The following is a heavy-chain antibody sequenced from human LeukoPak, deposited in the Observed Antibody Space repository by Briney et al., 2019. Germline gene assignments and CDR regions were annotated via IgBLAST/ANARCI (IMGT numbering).Heavy chain of an antibody. J-gene: IGHJ4*02. CDR2: ISWNSGSI. CDR3: AKDSQVVPAATFDY. D-gene: IGHD2-2*01. CDR1: GFTFDDYA. Sequence: PGGSLRLSCAASGFTFDDYATHWVRQAPGKGLEWVSGISWNSGSIGYADSVKGRFTISRDNAKNSLYLQMNSLRAEDTALYYCAKDSQVVPAATFDYWGQGTLVTVSS. V-gene: IGHV3-9*01.